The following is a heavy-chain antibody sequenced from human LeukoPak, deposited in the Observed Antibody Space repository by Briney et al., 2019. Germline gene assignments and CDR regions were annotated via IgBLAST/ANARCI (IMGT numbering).Heavy chain of an antibody. CDR2: ISAYNGNT. D-gene: IGHD5-18*01. CDR3: ARDEPPNRYSYGTWSLYYGMDV. Sequence: GASVKVSCKASGYTFTSYGISWVRQAPGQGLEWMGWISAYNGNTNYAQKLQGRVTMTTDTSTSTAYMELRSLRSDDTAVYYCARDEPPNRYSYGTWSLYYGMDVWGQGTTVTVSS. CDR1: GYTFTSYG. V-gene: IGHV1-18*01. J-gene: IGHJ6*02.